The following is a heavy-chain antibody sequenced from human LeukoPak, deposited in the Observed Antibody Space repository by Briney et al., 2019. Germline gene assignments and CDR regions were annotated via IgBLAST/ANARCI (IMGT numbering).Heavy chain of an antibody. CDR2: ISSSSSYI. V-gene: IGHV3-21*01. Sequence: GRSLRLSCAASGFTFSSHSMNWVRQAPGKGLEWVSSISSSSSYIYYADSVKGRFTISRDNAKNSLYLQMNSLRAEDTAVYYCARVGVRYSSSATFDYWGQGTLVTVSS. J-gene: IGHJ4*02. D-gene: IGHD6-6*01. CDR1: GFTFSSHS. CDR3: ARVGVRYSSSATFDY.